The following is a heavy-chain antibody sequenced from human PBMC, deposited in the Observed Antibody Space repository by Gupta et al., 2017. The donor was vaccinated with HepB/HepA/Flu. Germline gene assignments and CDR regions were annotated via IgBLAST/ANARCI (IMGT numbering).Heavy chain of an antibody. CDR1: GGSISSSGYY. V-gene: IGHV4-39*01. Sequence: QLQLQESGPGLVKPSETLSLTCTVSGGSISSSGYYWGWIRQPPGKGLEWIGSIYSSGSAYYNPSLNSRVTISIDTSKNQFSLQLSSVTAADTAVHYCASTSGYVLGKFDYWGQGALVTVSS. CDR3: ASTSGYVLGKFDY. J-gene: IGHJ4*02. D-gene: IGHD5-12*01. CDR2: IYSSGSA.